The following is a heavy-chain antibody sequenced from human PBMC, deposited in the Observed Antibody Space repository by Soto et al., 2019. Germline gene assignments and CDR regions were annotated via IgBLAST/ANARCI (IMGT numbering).Heavy chain of an antibody. CDR3: VRENYSSGRCAVFDI. CDR2: ISDDGNSK. J-gene: IGHJ3*02. Sequence: QVQLVESGGGVVQPGRSLRLSCAASGFTFSTSVMHWVRQAPGRGLEWVAGISDDGNSKYYADSVKGRFTISRDNSENTLYLQMNSLRDEDTAVYYCVRENYSSGRCAVFDIWGQGTMVTVSS. V-gene: IGHV3-30-3*01. CDR1: GFTFSTSV. D-gene: IGHD6-19*01.